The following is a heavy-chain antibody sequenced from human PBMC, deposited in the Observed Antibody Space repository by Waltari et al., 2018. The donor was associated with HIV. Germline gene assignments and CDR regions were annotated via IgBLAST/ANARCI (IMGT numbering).Heavy chain of an antibody. CDR1: GFNFNYRA. Sequence: QVQLVQSGGGVVQPGRSLRLSCEASGFNFNYRAVHWVRQAPGRGLEWVALVDFDGDSEDYGESVKGRFTISSDSSKKTLYLQMNSLRAEDTAIYYCARDRGSGWAKPSSFDIWGQGTMVTVSS. J-gene: IGHJ3*02. V-gene: IGHV3-33*01. D-gene: IGHD6-19*01. CDR3: ARDRGSGWAKPSSFDI. CDR2: VDFDGDSE.